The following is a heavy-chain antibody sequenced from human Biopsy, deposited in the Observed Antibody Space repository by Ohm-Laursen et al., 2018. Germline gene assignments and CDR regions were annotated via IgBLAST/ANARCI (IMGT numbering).Heavy chain of an antibody. CDR3: AREAIGYQLPCDD. V-gene: IGHV1-18*01. CDR2: ISPYNGDT. D-gene: IGHD2-2*01. CDR1: GYTFTNYG. J-gene: IGHJ4*02. Sequence: VATVKISCKASGYTFTNYGISWVRQAPGQGLEWMGWISPYNGDTDYAQKLQGRVTITADSPTSTVDMELTSLTSDDTAVYFCAREAIGYQLPCDDWGQGTLVTVSS.